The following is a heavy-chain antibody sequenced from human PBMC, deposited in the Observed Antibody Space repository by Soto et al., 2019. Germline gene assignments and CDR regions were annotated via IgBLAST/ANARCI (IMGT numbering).Heavy chain of an antibody. V-gene: IGHV6-1*01. CDR3: ARGGPSSSAGYYYTMDV. CDR2: TYYRSKWYN. CDR1: GDSVFSNSAA. D-gene: IGHD6-13*01. J-gene: IGHJ6*02. Sequence: PSQTLSLTCAISGDSVFSNSAAWNWIRQSPSRGLEWLGRTYYRSKWYNDYAISIKSRMTINPDTSKNQFSLQLNSVTPEDTAVYYCARGGPSSSAGYYYTMDVWGQGTTVTVSS.